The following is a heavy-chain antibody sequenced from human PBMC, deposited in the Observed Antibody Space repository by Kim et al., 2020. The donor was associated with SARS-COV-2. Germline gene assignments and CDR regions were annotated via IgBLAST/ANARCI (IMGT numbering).Heavy chain of an antibody. D-gene: IGHD6-13*01. Sequence: GGSLRLSCAASGFTFSSYGMHWVRQAPGKGLEWVAVISYDGSNKYYADSVKGRFTISRDNSKNTLYLQMNSLRAEDTAVYYCAKVPNSSSWYYYYYGMDGWGQGTTVTVSS. CDR3: AKVPNSSSWYYYYYGMDG. J-gene: IGHJ6*02. CDR1: GFTFSSYG. CDR2: ISYDGSNK. V-gene: IGHV3-30*18.